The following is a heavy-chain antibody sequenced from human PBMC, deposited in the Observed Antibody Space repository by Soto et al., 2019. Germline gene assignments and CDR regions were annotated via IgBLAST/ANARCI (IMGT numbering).Heavy chain of an antibody. CDR1: GYTFTSYG. CDR3: ASDPEIFDY. J-gene: IGHJ4*02. Sequence: QVQLVQSGAEVKKPGASVKVSCKASGYTFTSYGISWVRQAPGQGLEWMGWISAYNGNTNYAQNLQGRGTMTTETSTSTAYMEPRSLRSDDTAVYYGASDPEIFDYWGQGTLVTVSS. V-gene: IGHV1-18*01. CDR2: ISAYNGNT.